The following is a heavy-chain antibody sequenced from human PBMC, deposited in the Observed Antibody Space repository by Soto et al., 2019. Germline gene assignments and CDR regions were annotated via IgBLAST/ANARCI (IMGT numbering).Heavy chain of an antibody. Sequence: EVQLVESAGGLVQPGGSLRLSCAASGFTFSVYWMHWVRQAPGKGLVWVSRINGDGSTTTYADSVMGRSTISRDNAKNTLYLQMNSLRAEDTAVYYCVRASVYSYGYYYYYYMDVWGKGTTVTVSS. CDR1: GFTFSVYW. J-gene: IGHJ6*03. V-gene: IGHV3-74*01. CDR3: VRASVYSYGYYYYYYMDV. D-gene: IGHD5-18*01. CDR2: INGDGSTT.